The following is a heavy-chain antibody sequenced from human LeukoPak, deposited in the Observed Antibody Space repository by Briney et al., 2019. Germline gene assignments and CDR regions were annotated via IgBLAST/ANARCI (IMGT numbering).Heavy chain of an antibody. D-gene: IGHD4-23*01. CDR1: GGSISSINSNY. CDR2: IYNSGST. Sequence: SETLSLTCTVSGGSISSINSNYCSWIRQPPGKGLEWIGYIYNSGSTNYIPSLKSRVTISVDTSKNQFSLKLSSVTAADTAVYYCARQAGGNSGPFDYWGQGTVVTVSS. J-gene: IGHJ4*02. CDR3: ARQAGGNSGPFDY. V-gene: IGHV4-59*08.